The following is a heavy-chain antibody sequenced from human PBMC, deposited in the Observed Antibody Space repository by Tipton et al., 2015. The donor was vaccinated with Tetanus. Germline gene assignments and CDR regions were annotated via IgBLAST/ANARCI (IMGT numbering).Heavy chain of an antibody. CDR1: GGSISSYY. J-gene: IGHJ4*02. Sequence: LVKPTETLSLTCTVSGGSISSYYWSWIRQPPGKGLEWIGYIYYSGSTNYNPSLKSRVTISVDTSKNQFSLKLSSVTAADTAVYYCARGSGSYYGDFDYWGQGTLVTVSS. V-gene: IGHV4-59*01. CDR3: ARGSGSYYGDFDY. CDR2: IYYSGST. D-gene: IGHD3-10*01.